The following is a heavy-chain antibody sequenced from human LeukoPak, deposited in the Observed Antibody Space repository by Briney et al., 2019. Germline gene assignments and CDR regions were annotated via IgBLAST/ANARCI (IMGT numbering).Heavy chain of an antibody. V-gene: IGHV1-18*01. CDR1: GYTFTSYG. CDR2: ISAYNGNT. D-gene: IGHD3-22*01. CDR3: ARANRITMIVVVITALDY. Sequence: ASVKVSCKASGYTFTSYGISWVRQAPGQGLEWMGWISAYNGNTNYAQKLQGRVTMTTDTSTSKAYMELRSLRSDDTAVYYCARANRITMIVVVITALDYWGQGTLVTVSS. J-gene: IGHJ4*02.